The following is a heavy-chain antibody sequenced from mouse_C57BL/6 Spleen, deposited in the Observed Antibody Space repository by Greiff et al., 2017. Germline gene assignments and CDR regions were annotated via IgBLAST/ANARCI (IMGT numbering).Heavy chain of an antibody. CDR2: ISSGGSYT. D-gene: IGHD2-13*01. CDR3: ARHVDLYYFDY. J-gene: IGHJ2*01. V-gene: IGHV5-6*01. Sequence: EVQGVESGGDLVKPGGSLKLSCAASGFTFSSYGMSWVRQTPDKRLEWVATISSGGSYTYYPDSVKGRFTISRDNAKNTLYLQMSSLKSEDTARYYCARHVDLYYFDYWGQGTTLTVSS. CDR1: GFTFSSYG.